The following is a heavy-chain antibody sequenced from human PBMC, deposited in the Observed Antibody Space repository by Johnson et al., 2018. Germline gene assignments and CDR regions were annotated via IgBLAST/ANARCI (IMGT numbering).Heavy chain of an antibody. Sequence: VQLVESGGGVVQPGRSLRLSCAASEFTFSNYGMHWVRQAPGKGLEWLAALSYDGRNKYYADSVKGRSTISRDNSKNLLSLQTNHLRAEDTAVYYCARDLAYIAVAGTFDYWVQGTLVTVSS. V-gene: IGHV3-30*03. CDR1: EFTFSNYG. J-gene: IGHJ4*02. D-gene: IGHD6-19*01. CDR2: LSYDGRNK. CDR3: ARDLAYIAVAGTFDY.